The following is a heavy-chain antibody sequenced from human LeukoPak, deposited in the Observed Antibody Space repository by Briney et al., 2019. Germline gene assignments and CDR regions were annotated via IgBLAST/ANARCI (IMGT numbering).Heavy chain of an antibody. D-gene: IGHD6-19*01. CDR3: ARDPEYSSGWYPFY. V-gene: IGHV3-21*01. Sequence: GGSLRLSCAASGFTFSSYSMDWVRQAPGKGLEWVSSISSSSSDIYYADSVKGRFTISRDNAKNSLYLQMNSLSAEDTAVYYCARDPEYSSGWYPFYWGQGTLVTVSS. CDR2: ISSSSSDI. J-gene: IGHJ4*02. CDR1: GFTFSSYS.